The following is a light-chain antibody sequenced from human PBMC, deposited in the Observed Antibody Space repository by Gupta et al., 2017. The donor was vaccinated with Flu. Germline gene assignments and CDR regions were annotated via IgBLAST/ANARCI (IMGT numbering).Light chain of an antibody. V-gene: IGKV3-11*01. CDR1: QTIPNY. CDR2: ETS. Sequence: EIVLTQSPATLSLSPGERATLSCRASQTIPNYLAWDQHRPGQAPRLLIYETSKRATGIKGRFSGSGSGTEFTRTLSSIEADDVARHDGQQPGAFGQGSKLDIK. CDR3: QQPGA. J-gene: IGKJ2*01.